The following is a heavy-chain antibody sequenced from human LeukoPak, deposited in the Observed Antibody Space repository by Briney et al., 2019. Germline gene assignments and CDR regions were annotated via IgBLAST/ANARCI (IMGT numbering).Heavy chain of an antibody. CDR2: IYYSGST. V-gene: IGHV4-39*01. CDR1: GGSISSSSYY. CDR3: ARSVDTAMFDY. Sequence: PSETLSLTCTVSGGSISSSSYYWGWIRQPPGKGLESIGSIYYSGSTYYNPSLKSRVTISVDTSKNQFSLRLSSVTAADTAVYYCARSVDTAMFDYWGQGTLVTVSS. J-gene: IGHJ4*02. D-gene: IGHD5-18*01.